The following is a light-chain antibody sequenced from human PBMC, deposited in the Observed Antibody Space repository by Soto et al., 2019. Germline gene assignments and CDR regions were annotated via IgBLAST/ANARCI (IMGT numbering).Light chain of an antibody. V-gene: IGKV3-15*01. J-gene: IGKJ4*01. Sequence: EVVMTQSPGTLSVSPGERATLSCRASQSVGTNLAWYQQKPGQAPRLLIFGASSRAAGVPPRFSGSGSGTEFILTISSLQSEDFAVYYCQQYHYWPPLTFGGGTKVEI. CDR2: GAS. CDR3: QQYHYWPPLT. CDR1: QSVGTN.